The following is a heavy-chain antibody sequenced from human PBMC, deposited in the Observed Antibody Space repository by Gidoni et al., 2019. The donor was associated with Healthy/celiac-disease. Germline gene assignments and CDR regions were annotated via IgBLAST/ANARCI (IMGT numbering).Heavy chain of an antibody. J-gene: IGHJ4*02. Sequence: EVQLLESGGGWVRPGGLLGSSWAAPGFPFTTTAMCWFRRAPGKGLDGVSAISGSGGSTYYADSVKGRFTISRDNSKNTLYLQMNSLRAEDTAVYYCAKDQFTGTTAGLAAPARELDYWGQGTLVTVSS. V-gene: IGHV3-23*01. CDR3: AKDQFTGTTAGLAAPARELDY. CDR2: ISGSGGST. CDR1: GFPFTTTA. D-gene: IGHD1-7*01.